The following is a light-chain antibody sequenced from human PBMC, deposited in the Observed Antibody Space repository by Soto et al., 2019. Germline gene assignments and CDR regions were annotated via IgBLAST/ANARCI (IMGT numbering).Light chain of an antibody. CDR3: SSYTSNRPHVL. J-gene: IGLJ2*01. CDR1: SSDVGGYNF. Sequence: QSVLTQPASVSGSPGQSITISCTGTSSDVGGYNFVSWYQHHPGKAPKLMIYDVSSRPSGISDRFSGSKSGNTASLSISGLQAEDEADYYCSSYTSNRPHVLFGGGTKVTVL. CDR2: DVS. V-gene: IGLV2-14*03.